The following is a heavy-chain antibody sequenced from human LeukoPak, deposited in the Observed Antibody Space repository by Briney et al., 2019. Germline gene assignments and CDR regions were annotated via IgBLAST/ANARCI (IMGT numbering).Heavy chain of an antibody. CDR1: GFTFSSYA. J-gene: IGHJ4*02. CDR2: ISSSGSTK. V-gene: IGHV3-48*03. Sequence: PGGSLRLSCAASGFTFSSYAMNWVRQAPGKGLEWVSYISSSGSTKYYADSVKGRFTISRDNAKNSLYLQMNSLRAEDTAVYYCAREVPYSSTWYMQNPLWGQGTLVTVSS. D-gene: IGHD6-13*01. CDR3: AREVPYSSTWYMQNPL.